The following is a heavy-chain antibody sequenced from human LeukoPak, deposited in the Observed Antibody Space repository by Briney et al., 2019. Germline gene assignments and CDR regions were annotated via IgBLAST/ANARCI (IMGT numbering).Heavy chain of an antibody. CDR1: GYTFTGYY. D-gene: IGHD2-21*02. CDR3: ARDRRAYCGGDCYPGDY. Sequence: GASVKVSRKASGYTFTGYYMHWVRQAPGQGLEWMGWINPNSGGTNYVQKFQGRVTMTRDTSISTAYMELSRLRSDDTAVYYCARDRRAYCGGDCYPGDYWGQGTLVTVSS. CDR2: INPNSGGT. V-gene: IGHV1-2*02. J-gene: IGHJ4*02.